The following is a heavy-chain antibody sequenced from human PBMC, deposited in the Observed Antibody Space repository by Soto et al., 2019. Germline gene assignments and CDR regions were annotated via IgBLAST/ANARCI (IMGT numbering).Heavy chain of an antibody. CDR2: IYLADDN. CDR3: AHYRNFGDYMYYSHS. J-gene: IGHJ4*02. D-gene: IGHD4-17*01. CDR1: GFSLSTSRVG. Sequence: QITLKESGPTLVKPTQTLTLTCTFSGFSLSTSRVGVGWIRQPPGKALEWLALIYLADDNHDIPALKPRLTITKDTSKNQVDRTMTNMDPVDTATYYCAHYRNFGDYMYYSHSTGQGTLVTVSS. V-gene: IGHV2-5*02.